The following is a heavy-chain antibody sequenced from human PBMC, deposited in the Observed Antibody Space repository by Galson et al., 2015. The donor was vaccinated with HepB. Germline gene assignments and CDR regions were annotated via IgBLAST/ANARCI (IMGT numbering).Heavy chain of an antibody. CDR2: ISYDGSNK. J-gene: IGHJ4*02. D-gene: IGHD3-10*01. CDR3: ATGGVITHLEY. V-gene: IGHV3-30-3*01. Sequence: SLRLSCAASGFTFSSCAMHWVRQAPGKGLEWVAVISYDGSNKYYADSVKGRFTISRDNSKNTLYLQMNSLRAEDTAICYCATGGVITHLEYWGQGTLVTVSS. CDR1: GFTFSSCA.